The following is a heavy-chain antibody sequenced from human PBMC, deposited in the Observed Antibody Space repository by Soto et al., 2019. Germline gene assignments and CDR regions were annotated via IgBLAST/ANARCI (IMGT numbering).Heavy chain of an antibody. J-gene: IGHJ3*02. V-gene: IGHV1-69*06. CDR3: ARGRKRITMIVDAFDI. Sequence: QVQLVQSGAEVKKPGSSVKVSCKASGGTFSSYAISWVRQAPGQGLEWMGGIIPIFGTANYAQKFQGRVTITADKSTSTDYMELSSLRSEDTAVYYCARGRKRITMIVDAFDIWGQGTMVTVSS. D-gene: IGHD3-22*01. CDR2: IIPIFGTA. CDR1: GGTFSSYA.